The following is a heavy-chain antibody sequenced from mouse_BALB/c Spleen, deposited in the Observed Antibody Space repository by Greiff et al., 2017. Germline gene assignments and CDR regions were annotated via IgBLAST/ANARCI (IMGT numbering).Heavy chain of an antibody. CDR1: GYTFTSYW. J-gene: IGHJ4*01. V-gene: IGHV1-7*01. Sequence: QVQLQQSGAELAKPGASVKMSCKASGYTFTSYWMHWVKQRPGQGLEWIGYINPSTGYTEYNQKFKDKATLTADKSSSTAYMQLSSLTSEDSAVYYCAIDGFYYAMDDWGQGTSVTVSS. D-gene: IGHD2-3*01. CDR2: INPSTGYT. CDR3: AIDGFYYAMDD.